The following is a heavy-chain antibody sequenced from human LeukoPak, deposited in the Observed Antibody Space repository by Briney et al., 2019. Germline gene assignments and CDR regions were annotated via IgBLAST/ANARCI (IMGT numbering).Heavy chain of an antibody. CDR1: GSTFSSYA. CDR2: FSGSGGST. CDR3: AKSQEGYFDY. V-gene: IGHV3-23*01. J-gene: IGHJ4*02. Sequence: PGGSRKLSWAAPGSTFSSYARSWSRQAPGKGREWVSAFSGSGGSTYYADTVKGRFTISRDNSKNTLYLQMNSLRAEDTAVYYCAKSQEGYFDYWGQGTLVTVSS.